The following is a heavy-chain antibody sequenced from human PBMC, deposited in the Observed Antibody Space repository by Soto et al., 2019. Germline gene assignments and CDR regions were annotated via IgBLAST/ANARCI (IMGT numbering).Heavy chain of an antibody. CDR1: GYTFTSYY. J-gene: IGHJ4*02. CDR3: AKDIWANYGAGTGYYQGDNYFDY. V-gene: IGHV1-46*01. Sequence: QVQLVQSGAEVKKPGASVKVSCKASGYTFTSYYMHWVRQAPGQGLEWMGIINPSGGSTSYAQKFRGRVTMTRDTSTSTVYMELSSLRSEDTAVYYCAKDIWANYGAGTGYYQGDNYFDYWGQGTLVTVSS. D-gene: IGHD3-9*01. CDR2: INPSGGST.